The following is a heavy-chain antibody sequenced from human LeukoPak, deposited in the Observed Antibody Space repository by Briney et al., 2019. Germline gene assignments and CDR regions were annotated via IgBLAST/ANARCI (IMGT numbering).Heavy chain of an antibody. CDR3: ARDAGLSSAWGIIPGYYFDY. Sequence: GASVKVSCKASGYTFTSYGISWVRQAPGQGLEWMGIINPSGGSTTYAQKFRGRVTMTRDMSTSTVYMEVSSLRSEDTAVYYCARDAGLSSAWGIIPGYYFDYWGQGTLVTVSS. CDR1: GYTFTSYG. V-gene: IGHV1-46*01. CDR2: INPSGGST. D-gene: IGHD6-19*01. J-gene: IGHJ4*02.